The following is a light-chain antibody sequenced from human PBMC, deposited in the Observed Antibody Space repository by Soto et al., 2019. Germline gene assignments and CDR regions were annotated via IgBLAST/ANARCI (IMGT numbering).Light chain of an antibody. V-gene: IGLV3-21*04. CDR1: NIGSKS. J-gene: IGLJ1*01. Sequence: SYELTQPPSVSVAPGKTARITCGGNNIGSKSVHCYQQKPGQAPVLVIYYDSDRPSGIPERFSGSNSGNTATLTISRVEAGDEADYYCQVWDSSSDHHVFGTGTKLTVL. CDR3: QVWDSSSDHHV. CDR2: YDS.